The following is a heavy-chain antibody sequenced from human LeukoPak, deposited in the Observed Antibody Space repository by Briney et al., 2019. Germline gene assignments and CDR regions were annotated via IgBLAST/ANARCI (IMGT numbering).Heavy chain of an antibody. CDR2: INGDGSTT. CDR3: ARDRYYVPDN. V-gene: IGHV3-74*01. Sequence: GGSLRLSCAASGITFSNYAMSWVRQAPGKGLVWVSCINGDGSTTTYADSVKGRFTISRDNAKNTVYLQINNLRAEDTAVYYCARDRYYVPDNWGQGTLVTVSS. J-gene: IGHJ4*02. D-gene: IGHD3-10*02. CDR1: GITFSNYA.